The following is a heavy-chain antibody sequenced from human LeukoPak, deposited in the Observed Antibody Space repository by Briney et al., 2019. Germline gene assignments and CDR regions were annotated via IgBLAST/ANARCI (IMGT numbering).Heavy chain of an antibody. D-gene: IGHD3-22*01. CDR2: IYYSGST. CDR3: ARGYKPGITMIVVVPDAFDI. V-gene: IGHV4-59*01. CDR1: GGSISSYY. J-gene: IGHJ3*02. Sequence: SETLSLTCTVSGGSISSYYWSWIRKPPGKGLEWIGYIYYSGSTNYNPSLKSRVTISVDTPKNQFSLKLSSVTAEDTAVYYCARGYKPGITMIVVVPDAFDIWGQGTMVTVSS.